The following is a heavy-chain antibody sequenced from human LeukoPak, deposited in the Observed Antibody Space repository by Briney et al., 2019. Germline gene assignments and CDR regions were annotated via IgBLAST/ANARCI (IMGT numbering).Heavy chain of an antibody. CDR1: GFTFSSYA. J-gene: IGHJ4*02. Sequence: GGSLRLSCAASGFTFSSYAMSWVRQAPGKGLEWVSAISGSGGSTYYADSVKGRFTISRDNSKNTLYLQMNSLRAEDTAVHYCAKVHRRDGYIPRDYWGQGTLVTVSS. V-gene: IGHV3-23*01. CDR3: AKVHRRDGYIPRDY. CDR2: ISGSGGST. D-gene: IGHD5-24*01.